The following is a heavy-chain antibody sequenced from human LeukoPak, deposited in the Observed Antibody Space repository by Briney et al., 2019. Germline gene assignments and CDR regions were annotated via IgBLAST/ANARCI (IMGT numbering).Heavy chain of an antibody. D-gene: IGHD2-15*01. CDR3: ARAGARDRDCSGGSCLSDY. CDR1: GYTFTGYY. V-gene: IGHV1-18*04. J-gene: IGHJ4*02. CDR2: ISAYNGNT. Sequence: ASVKVSCKASGYTFTGYYMHWVRQAPGQGLEWMGWISAYNGNTNYAQKLQGRVTMTTDTSTSTAYMELRSLRSDDTAVYYCARAGARDRDCSGGSCLSDYWGQGTLVTVSS.